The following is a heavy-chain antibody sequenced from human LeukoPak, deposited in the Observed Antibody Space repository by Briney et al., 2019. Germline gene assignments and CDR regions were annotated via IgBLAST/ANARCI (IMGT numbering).Heavy chain of an antibody. CDR2: ISYDGSNK. J-gene: IGHJ4*02. D-gene: IGHD4-17*01. V-gene: IGHV3-30*03. CDR3: AVPLGRTVKDY. Sequence: GGSLRLSCAASGFTFSSYGMHWVRQAPGKGLEWVAVISYDGSNKYYADSVKGRFTISRDNSKNTLYLQMNSLRAEDTAVYYCAVPLGRTVKDYWGQGTLVTVSS. CDR1: GFTFSSYG.